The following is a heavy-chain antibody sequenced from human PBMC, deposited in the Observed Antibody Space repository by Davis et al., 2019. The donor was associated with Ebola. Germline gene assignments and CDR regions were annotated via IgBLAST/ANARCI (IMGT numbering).Heavy chain of an antibody. D-gene: IGHD4-23*01. J-gene: IGHJ6*02. Sequence: GESLKISCKGSGYSFTSYWISWVRQMPGKGLEWMGRIDPSDSYTNYSPSFQGHVTISADKSISTAYLQWSSLKASETAMYYCARHGMTTVVAYGMDVWGQGTTVTVSS. V-gene: IGHV5-10-1*01. CDR1: GYSFTSYW. CDR2: IDPSDSYT. CDR3: ARHGMTTVVAYGMDV.